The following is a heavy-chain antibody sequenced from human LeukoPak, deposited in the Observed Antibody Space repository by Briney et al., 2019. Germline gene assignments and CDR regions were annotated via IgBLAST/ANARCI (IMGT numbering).Heavy chain of an antibody. Sequence: GGSLRLSCTASGFTFGDYAMSWFRQAPGKGLEWVGFIRSKAYGGTTEYAASVKGRFTISRDDSKSIAYLQMNSLKTEDTAVYYCTRDRWELQSWYFDYWGQGTLITVSS. CDR2: IRSKAYGGTT. J-gene: IGHJ4*02. CDR3: TRDRWELQSWYFDY. CDR1: GFTFGDYA. D-gene: IGHD1-26*01. V-gene: IGHV3-49*03.